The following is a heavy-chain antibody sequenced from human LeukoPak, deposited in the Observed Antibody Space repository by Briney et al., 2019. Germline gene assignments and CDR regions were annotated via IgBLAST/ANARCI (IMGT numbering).Heavy chain of an antibody. V-gene: IGHV3-7*01. D-gene: IGHD2-21*02. CDR1: GFTFSSYW. CDR3: AGDLLGRVYCGGDCYYYYYSYYYMDV. J-gene: IGHJ6*03. CDR2: IKQDGSEK. Sequence: GGSLRLSCAASGFTFSSYWMSWVRQAPGKGLEWVANIKQDGSEKYYVDSVKGRFTISRDNAKNSLYLQMNSLRAEDTAVYYCAGDLLGRVYCGGDCYYYYYSYYYMDVWGKGTTVTVSS.